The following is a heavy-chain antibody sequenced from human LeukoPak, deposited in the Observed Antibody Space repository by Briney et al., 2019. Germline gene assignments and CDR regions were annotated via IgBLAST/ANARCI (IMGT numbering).Heavy chain of an antibody. CDR2: INPSGGST. CDR1: GYTFTSYY. Sequence: ASVKVSCKASGYTFTSYYMHWVRQAPGQGLEWMGIINPSGGSTSYAQKFQGRVTMTRNTSTSTVYMELSSLRSGDTAVYYCARDLDFWSGYPKNWFDPWGQGTLVTVSS. D-gene: IGHD3-3*01. V-gene: IGHV1-46*01. CDR3: ARDLDFWSGYPKNWFDP. J-gene: IGHJ5*02.